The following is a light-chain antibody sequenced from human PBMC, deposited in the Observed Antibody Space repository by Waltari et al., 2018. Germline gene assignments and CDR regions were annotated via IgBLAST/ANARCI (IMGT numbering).Light chain of an antibody. CDR1: SRDGGGYNY. CDR3: SSYTTSSTVV. CDR2: DVS. J-gene: IGLJ2*01. Sequence: QSALTKPASVSGSPGQSITISCTGTSRDGGGYNYVSWYQQHPGKAPKLMIYDVSNRPSGVSNRFSGSKSGNTASLTISGLQAEDEADYYCSSYTTSSTVVFGGGTKLTVL. V-gene: IGLV2-14*03.